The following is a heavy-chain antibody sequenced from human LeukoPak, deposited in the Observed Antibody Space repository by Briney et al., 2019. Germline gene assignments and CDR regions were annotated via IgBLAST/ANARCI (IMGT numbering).Heavy chain of an antibody. CDR1: GYTVTSYG. J-gene: IGHJ4*02. D-gene: IGHD6-13*01. V-gene: IGHV1-18*01. CDR2: ISAYNGNT. CDR3: ARDLAALSSGYPFDY. Sequence: ASVKVSCKASGYTVTSYGISWVRQAPGQGLEWMGWISAYNGNTNYAQKLQGRVTMTTDTSTSTAYMELRSLRSDDTAVYYCARDLAALSSGYPFDYWGQGTLVTVSS.